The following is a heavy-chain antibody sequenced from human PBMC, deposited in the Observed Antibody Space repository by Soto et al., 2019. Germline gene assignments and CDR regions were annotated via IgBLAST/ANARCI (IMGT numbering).Heavy chain of an antibody. CDR1: GFTFSNAW. V-gene: IGHV3-15*01. CDR2: IKSKTDGGTT. D-gene: IGHD3-9*01. J-gene: IGHJ6*02. Sequence: PGGSLRLSCAASGFTFSNAWMSWVRQAPGKGLEWVGRIKSKTDGGTTDYAAPVKGRFTISRDDSKNTLYLQMNSPKTEDTAVYYCTTVGPLGFDLLLPRDYYYYGMDVWGQGTTVTVSS. CDR3: TTVGPLGFDLLLPRDYYYYGMDV.